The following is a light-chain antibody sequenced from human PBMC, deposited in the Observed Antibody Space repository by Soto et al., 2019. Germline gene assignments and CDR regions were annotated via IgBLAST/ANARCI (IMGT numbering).Light chain of an antibody. Sequence: DIQMSQSPSTLSASVGGRVTITCRASQGTGDWLAWYQQKPGKAPKLLIYKTSTLEGGVPSRFSGSGSETEFTLTISCLQPDDFATYYCQQYSSYPLTVGGGTKVDTK. V-gene: IGKV1-5*03. CDR1: QGTGDW. J-gene: IGKJ4*01. CDR2: KTS. CDR3: QQYSSYPLT.